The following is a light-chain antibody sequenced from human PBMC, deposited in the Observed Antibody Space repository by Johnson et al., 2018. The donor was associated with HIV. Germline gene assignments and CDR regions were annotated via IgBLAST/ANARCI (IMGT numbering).Light chain of an antibody. V-gene: IGLV1-51*01. CDR1: SSNIGNNY. J-gene: IGLJ1*01. Sequence: QSILTQPPSVSAAPGQKVTISCSGSSSNIGNNYVSWYQQLPGTAPKLVIYDNNERPSGIPDRFSGSKSGTSATLGITGLQTGDEADYYCATWDTSLSAGGVFGTGTKVTVL. CDR3: ATWDTSLSAGGV. CDR2: DNN.